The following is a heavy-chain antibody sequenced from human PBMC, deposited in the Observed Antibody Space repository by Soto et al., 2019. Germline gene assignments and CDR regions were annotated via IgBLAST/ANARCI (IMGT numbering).Heavy chain of an antibody. CDR1: GYIFTDYY. J-gene: IGHJ5*01. Sequence: ASVKVSCKASGYIFTDYYINWVRQAPGQGPELMGWINPSSGDTNYAQKFQGRVTMTTEASISTVYMELRRLRYVEMTVYYFARPDCSSSSCHNWFDSWGQGTLVTVSS. CDR2: INPSSGDT. CDR3: ARPDCSSSSCHNWFDS. V-gene: IGHV1-2*02. D-gene: IGHD2-2*01.